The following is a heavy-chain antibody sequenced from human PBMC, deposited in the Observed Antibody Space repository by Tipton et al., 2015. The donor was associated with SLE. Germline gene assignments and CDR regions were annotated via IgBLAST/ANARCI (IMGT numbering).Heavy chain of an antibody. CDR3: ARDKKGMATAAFDI. CDR2: IYTSGST. J-gene: IGHJ3*02. CDR1: GGSISSYY. Sequence: TLSLTCTVSGGSISSYYWSWIRQPPGKGREWIGYIYTSGSTNYNPPLKSRVTISVDTSKNQFSLKLSSVTAADTAVYYCARDKKGMATAAFDIWGQGTMVTVSS. D-gene: IGHD5-24*01. V-gene: IGHV4-4*08.